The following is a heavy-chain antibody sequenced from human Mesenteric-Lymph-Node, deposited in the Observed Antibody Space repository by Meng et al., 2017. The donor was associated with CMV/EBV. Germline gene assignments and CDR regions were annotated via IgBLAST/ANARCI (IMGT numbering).Heavy chain of an antibody. Sequence: VSGGSIRSSNWWSWVRQPPGKGLEWIGEIYHSGSTIYNPSLKSRVTISVDKSKNQFSLKLSSVTAADTAVYYCARDITDSGSYHFDYWGQGTLVTVSS. D-gene: IGHD1-26*01. CDR2: IYHSGST. J-gene: IGHJ4*02. CDR3: ARDITDSGSYHFDY. V-gene: IGHV4-4*02. CDR1: GGSIRSSNW.